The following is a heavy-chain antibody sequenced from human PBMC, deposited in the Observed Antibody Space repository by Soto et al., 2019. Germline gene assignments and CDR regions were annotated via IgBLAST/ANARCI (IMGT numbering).Heavy chain of an antibody. Sequence: QVQLVESGGGVVQPGRSLRLSCAASGFTFSGYAMHWVRQAPGKGLEWVAATSYNENYKYYTDSVKGRFTISRDNSKNTLFLQMNSLRSEDTAVYHCVRQGGSPGIWYCDAWGQGSLVTVSS. CDR1: GFTFSGYA. CDR2: TSYNENYK. V-gene: IGHV3-30*04. J-gene: IGHJ4*02. CDR3: VRQGGSPGIWYCDA. D-gene: IGHD2-15*01.